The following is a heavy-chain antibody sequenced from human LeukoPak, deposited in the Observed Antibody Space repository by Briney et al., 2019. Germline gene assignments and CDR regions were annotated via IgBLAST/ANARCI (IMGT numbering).Heavy chain of an antibody. V-gene: IGHV5-51*01. Sequence: GESLKISCKGSGYSFTSYWIGWVRQMPGKGLEWMGIIYPGDSDTRYSPSFQGQVTISADKSISAAYLQWSSLKASDTAMYYCARPQDSSGWSFDYWGQGTLVTVSS. CDR2: IYPGDSDT. CDR3: ARPQDSSGWSFDY. CDR1: GYSFTSYW. D-gene: IGHD6-19*01. J-gene: IGHJ4*02.